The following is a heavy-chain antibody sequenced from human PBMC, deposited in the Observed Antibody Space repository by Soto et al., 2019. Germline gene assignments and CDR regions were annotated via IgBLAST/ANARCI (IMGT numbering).Heavy chain of an antibody. CDR2: VYHNGNT. Sequence: QVQLQESGTGLVEPSGTLSLTCNVYDGSINNGDWCSWVRQPPGKGLEWIGEVYHNGNTNYNASLKSRVTVSVDKSRNQFSLRLTSVTPPDTAVYYCATRGIVGPIYWGQGTLVTVSS. CDR1: DGSINNGDW. V-gene: IGHV4-4*02. CDR3: ATRGIVGPIY. D-gene: IGHD1-26*01. J-gene: IGHJ4*02.